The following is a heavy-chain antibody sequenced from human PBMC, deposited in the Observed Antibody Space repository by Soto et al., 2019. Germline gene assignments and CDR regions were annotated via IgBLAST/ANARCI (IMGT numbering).Heavy chain of an antibody. Sequence: GGSLRLSCAASGFTFSNYAVTWVRQAPGKGLEWVSTISGSGGSTYYADSVKGRFTISRDNSKNTLYLQMNSLRAEYTAVYYCAKDQGSSWYEIDYWGQGTLVSVSS. CDR3: AKDQGSSWYEIDY. CDR1: GFTFSNYA. D-gene: IGHD6-13*01. V-gene: IGHV3-23*01. J-gene: IGHJ4*02. CDR2: ISGSGGST.